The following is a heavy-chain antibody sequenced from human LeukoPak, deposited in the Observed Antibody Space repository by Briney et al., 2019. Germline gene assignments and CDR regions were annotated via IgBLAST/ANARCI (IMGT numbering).Heavy chain of an antibody. CDR3: AAVPLPGVSNYGAFHI. Sequence: ASVKVSCKASGHTFDKSVKLWVGQTRGRGLEWMGWIVVGRGDTKYAQKFQERVTFTRDMSTNTAYMELSSLKSEATAGYYCAAVPLPGVSNYGAFHIWGQGTMVAVSS. V-gene: IGHV1-58*02. J-gene: IGHJ3*02. CDR1: GHTFDKSV. CDR2: IVVGRGDT. D-gene: IGHD4-11*01.